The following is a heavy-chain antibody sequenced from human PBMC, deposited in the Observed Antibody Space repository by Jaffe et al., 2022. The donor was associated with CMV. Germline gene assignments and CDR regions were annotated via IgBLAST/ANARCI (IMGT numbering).Heavy chain of an antibody. V-gene: IGHV3-21*01. CDR1: GFIFSNYD. J-gene: IGHJ5*02. CDR2: ISSRSNFV. Sequence: EVQLVESGGALVKPGGSLRLSCAASGFIFSNYDMIWVRQAPGKGLEWVSSISSRSNFVYYADSVKGRFTISRDNAKNSLYLQMNSLRAEDTAVYYCARDKEAGGWFDPWGQGTLVTVSS. CDR3: ARDKEAGGWFDP.